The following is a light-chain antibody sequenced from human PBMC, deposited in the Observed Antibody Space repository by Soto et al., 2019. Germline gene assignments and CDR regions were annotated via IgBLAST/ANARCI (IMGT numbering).Light chain of an antibody. Sequence: DIQMTQSPSTLSASVRDRVNITCRPSQSISSWLAWYQQKPGKALKLLIYKASSLESGVPSRFSGSGSGTEFTLTISSLQPDDFATYFCQQYNSYSETFGQGTKV. V-gene: IGKV1-5*03. CDR3: QQYNSYSET. J-gene: IGKJ1*01. CDR2: KAS. CDR1: QSISSW.